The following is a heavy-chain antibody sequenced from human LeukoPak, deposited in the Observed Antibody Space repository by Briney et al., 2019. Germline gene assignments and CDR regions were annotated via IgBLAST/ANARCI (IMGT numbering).Heavy chain of an antibody. CDR2: INYFGST. D-gene: IGHD5-12*01. CDR3: ARAQYSGYVGFFDY. V-gene: IGHV4-31*03. J-gene: IGHJ4*02. CDR1: GDSISSDRHY. Sequence: PSETLSLTCTVSGDSISSDRHYWSWIRQHPGEGLEWVGYINYFGSTYYNPSLRRRLTLSFDTSKSQFSLKLTSVTAADTAVYYCARAQYSGYVGFFDYWGQGTLVTVSS.